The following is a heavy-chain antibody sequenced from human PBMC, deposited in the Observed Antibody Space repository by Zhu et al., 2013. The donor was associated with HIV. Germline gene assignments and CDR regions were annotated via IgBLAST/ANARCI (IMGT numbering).Heavy chain of an antibody. V-gene: IGHV1-46*01. D-gene: IGHD2-2*01. Sequence: QVQLVQSGAEVKKPGASVKVSCKASGYTFTSYYMHWVRQAPGQGLEWMGIINPSGGSTKYEQKFQGRLTMTRDTTTSTDFMELRSLRSGDTAVYYCARGVGQQLLNYWGQGTAVTVSS. CDR2: INPSGGST. J-gene: IGHJ4*02. CDR1: GYTFTSYY. CDR3: ARGVGQQLLNY.